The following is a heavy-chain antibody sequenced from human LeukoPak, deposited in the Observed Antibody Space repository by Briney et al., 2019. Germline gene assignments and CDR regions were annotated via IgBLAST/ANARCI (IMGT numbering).Heavy chain of an antibody. D-gene: IGHD3-16*01. CDR1: GFTFTNYA. CDR2: ISGGGSGT. Sequence: GGSLRLSCAASGFTFTNYAMSWVRQAPGKGLEWVSAISGGGSGTYYADSVKGRFTISRDNSKNTLYLQMNSLRAEDTAVYYCARGGSYCDYWGQGTLVTVSS. J-gene: IGHJ4*02. V-gene: IGHV3-23*01. CDR3: ARGGSYCDY.